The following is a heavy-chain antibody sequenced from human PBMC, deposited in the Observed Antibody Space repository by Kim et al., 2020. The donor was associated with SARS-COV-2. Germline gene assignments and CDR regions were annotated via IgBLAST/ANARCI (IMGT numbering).Heavy chain of an antibody. CDR2: IYYSGST. D-gene: IGHD3-3*01. CDR1: GGSISSGGYY. V-gene: IGHV4-31*03. Sequence: SETLSLTCTVSGGSISSGGYYWSWIRQHPGKGLEWIGYIYYSGSTYYNPSLKSRVTISVDTSKNQFSLKLSSVTAADTAVYYCARAGRRRITIFGVVGAFDIWGQGTLVTASS. J-gene: IGHJ3*02. CDR3: ARAGRRRITIFGVVGAFDI.